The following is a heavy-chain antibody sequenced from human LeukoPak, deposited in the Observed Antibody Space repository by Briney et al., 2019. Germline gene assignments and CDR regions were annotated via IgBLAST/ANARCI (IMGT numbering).Heavy chain of an antibody. Sequence: GGSLRLSCAASGFTFSSYSMNWVRQAPGKGLEWVSSISSSSSYIYYADSVKGRFTISRDNAKNSLYLQMNSLRAEDTAVYYCARDAAAAGHDAFDIWGQGTMVTVSS. V-gene: IGHV3-21*01. D-gene: IGHD6-13*01. J-gene: IGHJ3*02. CDR3: ARDAAAAGHDAFDI. CDR1: GFTFSSYS. CDR2: ISSSSSYI.